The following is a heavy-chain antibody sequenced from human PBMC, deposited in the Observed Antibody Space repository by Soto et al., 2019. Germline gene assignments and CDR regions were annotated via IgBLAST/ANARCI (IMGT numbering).Heavy chain of an antibody. J-gene: IGHJ6*02. CDR3: AREGSSGYYYHYAMDV. Sequence: GGSLRLSCAASGFTVSSNYMSWVRQAPGKGLEWVSVIYSGGSTYYADSVKGRFTISRDNSKNTLYLQMNSLRAEDTAVYYCAREGSSGYYYHYAMDVWGQGTTVTVSS. D-gene: IGHD6-19*01. CDR1: GFTVSSNY. V-gene: IGHV3-53*01. CDR2: IYSGGST.